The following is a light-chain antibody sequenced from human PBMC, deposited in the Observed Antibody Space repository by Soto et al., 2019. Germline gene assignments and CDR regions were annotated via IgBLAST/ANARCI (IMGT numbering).Light chain of an antibody. CDR1: STDVGGYNY. Sequence: QSALTQPASVSGAPGQWITISCTGTSTDVGGYNYVYWYQQHPGQAPKLLIYEISNRPSGVPNRFSGSKSGTTASLTISGLQAEDEADYYCRSYASSSTVGLGGGTKLTVL. CDR2: EIS. CDR3: RSYASSSTVG. J-gene: IGLJ2*01. V-gene: IGLV2-14*01.